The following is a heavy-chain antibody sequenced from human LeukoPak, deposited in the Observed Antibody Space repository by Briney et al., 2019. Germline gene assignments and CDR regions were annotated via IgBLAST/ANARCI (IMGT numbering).Heavy chain of an antibody. CDR1: GYGFTNYW. Sequence: GESLKISCKTSGYGFTNYWIAWVRQMPGKGLEWMGMIYVDDSQTRYSPSFQGQVTISADKSISTAYLQWSSLKASDTAMYYCARRAYCGGDCYLDYWGQGSLVTVSS. V-gene: IGHV5-51*01. D-gene: IGHD2-21*02. CDR2: IYVDDSQT. CDR3: ARRAYCGGDCYLDY. J-gene: IGHJ4*02.